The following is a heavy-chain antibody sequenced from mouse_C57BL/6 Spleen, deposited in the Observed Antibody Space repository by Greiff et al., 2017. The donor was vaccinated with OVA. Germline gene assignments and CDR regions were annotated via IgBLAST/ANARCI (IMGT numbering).Heavy chain of an antibody. J-gene: IGHJ4*01. CDR3: ARRLSFRLYAMDY. D-gene: IGHD2-4*01. Sequence: VQLQQSGPELVKPGASVKISCKASGYSFTGYYMNWVKQSPEKSLEWIGEINPSTGGTTYNQKFKAKATLTVDKSSSTAYMQLKSLTSEDSAVYYCARRLSFRLYAMDYWGQGTSVTVSS. CDR1: GYSFTGYY. CDR2: INPSTGGT. V-gene: IGHV1-42*01.